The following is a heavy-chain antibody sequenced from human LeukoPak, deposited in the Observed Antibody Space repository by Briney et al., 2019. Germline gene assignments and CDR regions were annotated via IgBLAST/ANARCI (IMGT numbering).Heavy chain of an antibody. D-gene: IGHD2-21*01. Sequence: SETLSLTCTVSGGSISSGSYYWSWIRQPAGKGLEWIGRIYTSGSTNYNPSLKSRVTISVDTSKNQFSLKLSSVTAADTAVYYCAREPPGYCGGDCYSGGLGYWGQGTLVTVSS. J-gene: IGHJ4*02. CDR2: IYTSGST. CDR1: GGSISSGSYY. V-gene: IGHV4-61*02. CDR3: AREPPGYCGGDCYSGGLGY.